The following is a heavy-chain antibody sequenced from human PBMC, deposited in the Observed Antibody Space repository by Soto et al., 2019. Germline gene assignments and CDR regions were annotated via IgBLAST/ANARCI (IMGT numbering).Heavy chain of an antibody. V-gene: IGHV1-18*01. D-gene: IGHD5-12*01. CDR2: ISPYNGNT. CDR3: ARDQTNWLTDAVDI. Sequence: HVPLVQSGAEVKKPGASLKVSCKASGYTFISYGVSCVRQAPGQGLEWLGWISPYNGNTNYAQKFQGRITMTTDTSTSTVYMDLRCLRTDDTAVYYCARDQTNWLTDAVDIWGQGTMVVVSS. J-gene: IGHJ3*02. CDR1: GYTFISYG.